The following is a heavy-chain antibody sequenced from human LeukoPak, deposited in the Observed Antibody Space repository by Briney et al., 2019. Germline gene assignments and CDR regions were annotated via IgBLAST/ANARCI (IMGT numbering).Heavy chain of an antibody. Sequence: GASVKVSCKASGYPLSNYGITWVRQAPGQGLEWMGWIIAYNGNIHYAQKVQGRVTMTTDTSTSTAYMELRSLRSDDTAVYYCARVVVVAATRGTWYFDLWGRGTLVTVSS. CDR3: ARVVVVAATRGTWYFDL. CDR1: GYPLSNYG. D-gene: IGHD2-15*01. V-gene: IGHV1-18*01. CDR2: IIAYNGNI. J-gene: IGHJ2*01.